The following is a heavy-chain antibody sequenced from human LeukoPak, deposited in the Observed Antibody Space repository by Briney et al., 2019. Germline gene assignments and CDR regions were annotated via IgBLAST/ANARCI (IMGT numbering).Heavy chain of an antibody. V-gene: IGHV1-8*02. J-gene: IGHJ6*02. CDR2: MNPNSGNT. D-gene: IGHD2-15*01. CDR1: GYTFTSYG. Sequence: ASVKVSCKASGYTFTSYGISWVRQAPGQGLEWMGWMNPNSGNTGYAQKFQGRVTMTRNTSISTAYMELSSLRSEDTAVYYCARGQDCSGGSCPKSFYYYYGMDVWGQGTTVTVSS. CDR3: ARGQDCSGGSCPKSFYYYYGMDV.